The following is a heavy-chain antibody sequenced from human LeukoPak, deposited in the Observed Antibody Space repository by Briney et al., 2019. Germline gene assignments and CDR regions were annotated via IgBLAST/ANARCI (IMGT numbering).Heavy chain of an antibody. CDR1: GFTFSSYW. J-gene: IGHJ4*02. Sequence: XGSXXXXCXXSGFTFSSYWMTWVRQAPGKGLEWVANIKQDGSERNYVDSVKGRFTISRDNAKNSLYLQMNTLRDEDTAVYYCATGAGCGYWGQGTLVTVSS. CDR2: IKQDGSER. D-gene: IGHD6-19*01. CDR3: ATGAGCGY. V-gene: IGHV3-7*03.